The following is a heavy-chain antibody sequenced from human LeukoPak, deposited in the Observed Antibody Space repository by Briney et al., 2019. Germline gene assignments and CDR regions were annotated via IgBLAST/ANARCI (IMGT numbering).Heavy chain of an antibody. V-gene: IGHV4-30-4*07. CDR2: IYYSGST. J-gene: IGHJ4*02. Sequence: PSETLSLTCAVSGGSISSGGYSWSWIRQPPGKGLEWIGYIYYSGSTYYNPSLKSRVTISVDTSRNQFSLKLSSVTAADTAVYYCARVYSSSIVDYWGQGTLVTVSS. CDR1: GGSISSGGYS. CDR3: ARVYSSSIVDY. D-gene: IGHD6-6*01.